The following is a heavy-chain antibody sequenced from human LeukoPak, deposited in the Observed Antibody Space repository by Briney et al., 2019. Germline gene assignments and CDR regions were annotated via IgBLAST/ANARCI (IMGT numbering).Heavy chain of an antibody. V-gene: IGHV3-23*01. CDR3: AKVSRVATIGDY. J-gene: IGHJ4*02. CDR2: ISGSGGST. D-gene: IGHD5-12*01. CDR1: GFTFSSFA. Sequence: GGSLRLSCAASGFTFSSFAMSWVRQAPGKGLEWVSAISGSGGSTFYADSVKGRFTITRDKSKNTQYLQMNSLRAEDTAVYYYAKVSRVATIGDYWCQGTLVTVSS.